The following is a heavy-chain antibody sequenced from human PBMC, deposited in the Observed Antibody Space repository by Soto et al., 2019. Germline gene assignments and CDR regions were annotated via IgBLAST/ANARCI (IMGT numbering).Heavy chain of an antibody. J-gene: IGHJ4*02. CDR2: IYYSGST. D-gene: IGHD3-10*01. CDR3: ARDIRGPYGSGSYYNLDTTDY. V-gene: IGHV4-31*03. Sequence: SETLSLTCTVSGGSISSGGYYWSWIRQHPGKGLERIGYIYYSGSTYYNPSLKSRVTISVDTSKNQFSLKLSAVTAADTAVYYCARDIRGPYGSGSYYNLDTTDYWGQGTLVTVSS. CDR1: GGSISSGGYY.